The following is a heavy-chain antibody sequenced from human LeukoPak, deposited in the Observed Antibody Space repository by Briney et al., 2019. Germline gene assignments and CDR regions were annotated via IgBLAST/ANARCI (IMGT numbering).Heavy chain of an antibody. CDR3: ARVDYDFWSGYYYDYYYYYMDV. J-gene: IGHJ6*03. V-gene: IGHV1-18*01. CDR1: GYTFTSYG. Sequence: GASVKVSCKASGYTFTSYGISWVRQAPGQGLEWMGWISAYNGNTNYAQKLQGRVTMTTDTSTSTAYMELRSLRSDDTAVYYCARVDYDFWSGYYYDYYYYYMDVWGKGTTVTVSS. CDR2: ISAYNGNT. D-gene: IGHD3-3*01.